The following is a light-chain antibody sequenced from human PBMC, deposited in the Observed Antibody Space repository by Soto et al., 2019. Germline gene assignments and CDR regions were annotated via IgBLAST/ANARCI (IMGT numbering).Light chain of an antibody. J-gene: IGLJ1*01. CDR3: RSKTSGSSYV. CDR1: TSDVGGYNY. V-gene: IGLV2-14*01. CDR2: EVS. Sequence: QSVLTQPASVSGSPGQSITISCTGTTSDVGGYNYVSWYQQHPGKVPKLLIHEVSNRPSGVSNRVSGSKSGNTASLTISGLQAEDEADYFCRSKTSGSSYVFGTGTKRTVL.